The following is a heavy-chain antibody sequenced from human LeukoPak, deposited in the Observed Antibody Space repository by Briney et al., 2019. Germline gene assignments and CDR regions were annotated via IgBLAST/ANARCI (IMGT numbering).Heavy chain of an antibody. CDR3: ARDRTIFESMGRSDAFDI. CDR2: IYYSGST. D-gene: IGHD3-3*01. J-gene: IGHJ3*02. Sequence: NPSETLSLTCTVSGCSISSSSYYWGWIRQPPGKGLEWIGSIYYSGSTYYNPSLESRVTISVDTSKTHFSLKLRSVTAADTAVYYCARDRTIFESMGRSDAFDIWGQGTMVTVSS. V-gene: IGHV4-39*07. CDR1: GCSISSSSYY.